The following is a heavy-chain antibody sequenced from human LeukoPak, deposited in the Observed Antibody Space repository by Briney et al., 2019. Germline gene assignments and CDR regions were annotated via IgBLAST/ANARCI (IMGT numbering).Heavy chain of an antibody. D-gene: IGHD1-26*01. V-gene: IGHV3-43*02. CDR2: IHRDGRTA. J-gene: IGHJ4*02. CDR3: AKARRSGTEYGDFDH. CDR1: GFSFDDYD. Sequence: QPGGSLRLSCAASGFSFDDYDMHWVRQAPGKGLEWVSLIHRDGRTAYYADSVKGRFTISRDNSRRSLYLQMYSLRTEDTALYHCAKARRSGTEYGDFDHWGQGTLVTVSS.